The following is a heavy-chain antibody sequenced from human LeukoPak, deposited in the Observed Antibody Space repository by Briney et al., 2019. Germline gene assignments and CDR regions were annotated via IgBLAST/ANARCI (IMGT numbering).Heavy chain of an antibody. Sequence: KHGESLKISCKGSEYTFTNYWIGWVRQMPGKGLEWMGIIYPSDSDTRYSPSFQGQVTISADKSISTAYLQWSSLKASDTAMYYCASPIGPSKSIAARRDAFDIWGQGTMVTVSS. CDR2: IYPSDSDT. D-gene: IGHD6-6*01. V-gene: IGHV5-51*01. CDR1: EYTFTNYW. CDR3: ASPIGPSKSIAARRDAFDI. J-gene: IGHJ3*02.